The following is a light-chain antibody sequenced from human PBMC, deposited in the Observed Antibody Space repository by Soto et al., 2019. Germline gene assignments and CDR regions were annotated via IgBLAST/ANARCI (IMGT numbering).Light chain of an antibody. V-gene: IGKV1-39*01. CDR1: QSITTY. CDR3: PQSYTTLIT. CDR2: GAS. Sequence: DIQMTQSQSSLSASVGDRVTVTCRATQSITTYLNWFQQKPGKAPKLLLYGASSLQSGVSSRFSGIGSGSDVSVTIMSLQSEDFSTYYFPQSYTTLITLGQGTRLEI. J-gene: IGKJ5*01.